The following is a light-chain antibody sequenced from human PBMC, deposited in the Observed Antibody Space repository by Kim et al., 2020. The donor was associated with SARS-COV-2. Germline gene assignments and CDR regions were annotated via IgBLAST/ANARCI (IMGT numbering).Light chain of an antibody. J-gene: IGLJ1*01. Sequence: VTTSCTAGTSTIRDVYDLHYDQQHPLTAAKLLIYGNSNRPSGVPDRFSGSTSGTSASLAITGLQAEDEADYYCQSYDSSLSGSYVFGTGTKVTVL. CDR2: GNS. CDR3: QSYDSSLSGSYV. V-gene: IGLV1-40*01. CDR1: TSTIRDVYD.